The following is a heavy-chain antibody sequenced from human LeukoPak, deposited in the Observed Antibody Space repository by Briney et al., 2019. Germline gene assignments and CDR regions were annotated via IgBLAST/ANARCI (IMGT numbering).Heavy chain of an antibody. J-gene: IGHJ3*02. CDR3: ARGREKKAEDDAFDI. V-gene: IGHV3-11*05. Sequence: KPGGSLRLSCAASGFTFSDYYMSWIRQAPGKGLEWVSYISSSSSYTNYADSVKGRFTISRDNAKNSLYLQMNRLRAEDTAVYYCARGREKKAEDDAFDIWGQGTMVTVSS. D-gene: IGHD2-15*01. CDR1: GFTFSDYY. CDR2: ISSSSSYT.